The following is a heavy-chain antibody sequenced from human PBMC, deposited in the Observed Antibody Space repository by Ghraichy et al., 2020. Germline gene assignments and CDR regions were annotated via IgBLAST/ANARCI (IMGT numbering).Heavy chain of an antibody. V-gene: IGHV4-39*01. CDR2: IYYSGST. Sequence: SETLSLTCTVSGGSISSSSYYWGWIRQPPGKGLEWIGSIYYSGSTYYNPSLKSRVTISVDTSKNQFSLKLSSVTAADTAVYYCARHESGDILTGYFLYYYYGMDVWGQGTTVTVSS. D-gene: IGHD3-9*01. CDR3: ARHESGDILTGYFLYYYYGMDV. J-gene: IGHJ6*02. CDR1: GGSISSSSYY.